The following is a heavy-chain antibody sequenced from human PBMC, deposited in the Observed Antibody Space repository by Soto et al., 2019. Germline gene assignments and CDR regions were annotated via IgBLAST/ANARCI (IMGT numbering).Heavy chain of an antibody. CDR2: INHSGNT. CDR1: GGSFRGYY. J-gene: IGHJ4*02. V-gene: IGHV4-34*01. D-gene: IGHD5-12*01. CDR3: ARGRAGGNRWLRLGTFDY. Sequence: PSETLSLTFALYGGSFRGYYWSWIRQPPGKGLEGIGEINHSGNTNHNPSPKSRVTISVDTSKSQFSLSLSSGTAADTAVYYFARGRAGGNRWLRLGTFDYWGEGTLVTVAS.